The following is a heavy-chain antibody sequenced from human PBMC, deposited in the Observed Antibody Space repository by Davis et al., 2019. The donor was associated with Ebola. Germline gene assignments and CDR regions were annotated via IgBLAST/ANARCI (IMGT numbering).Heavy chain of an antibody. Sequence: PGGSLRLSCAASRLTLSNYDMHWVRQAPGKGLEWVAFLRDDGSNKYYADSVKGRFTVSRDNAKNSLYLQMNTLRAEDTALYYCAPNYDSYYANVWGKGTTVTVSS. CDR3: APNYDSYYANV. CDR1: RLTLSNYD. D-gene: IGHD4/OR15-4a*01. V-gene: IGHV3-30*02. J-gene: IGHJ6*03. CDR2: LRDDGSNK.